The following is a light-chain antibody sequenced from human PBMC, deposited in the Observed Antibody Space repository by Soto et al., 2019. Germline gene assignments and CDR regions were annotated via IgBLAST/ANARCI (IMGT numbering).Light chain of an antibody. CDR2: GNS. V-gene: IGLV1-40*01. Sequence: QSVLPQPPSVSGAPGQRATISCTGSSSNIGAGYDVHWYQQLPGTAPKLLIYGNSNRPSGVPDRFSGSKSGTSASLAITGLQAEDEADYYCQSYDSSLSGYGFGTGTKSPS. J-gene: IGLJ1*01. CDR3: QSYDSSLSGYG. CDR1: SSNIGAGYD.